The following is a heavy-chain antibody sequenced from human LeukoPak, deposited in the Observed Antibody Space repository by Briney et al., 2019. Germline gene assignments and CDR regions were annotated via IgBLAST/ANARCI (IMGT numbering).Heavy chain of an antibody. CDR1: GGSLSAYY. Sequence: PSETLSLTCAVYGGSLSAYYWTWIRQPPGKGLEWIGEINHGGSTNYNPSLKSRVTISIDTSKNQFSLKLSSVTAADTAVYFCARYYGSGRDGDYWGQGTLVTVSS. V-gene: IGHV4-34*01. J-gene: IGHJ4*02. D-gene: IGHD3-10*01. CDR2: INHGGST. CDR3: ARYYGSGRDGDY.